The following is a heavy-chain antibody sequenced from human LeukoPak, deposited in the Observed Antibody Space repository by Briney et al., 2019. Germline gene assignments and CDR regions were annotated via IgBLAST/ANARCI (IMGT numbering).Heavy chain of an antibody. D-gene: IGHD3-22*01. J-gene: IGHJ5*02. CDR1: GGSISSGGYC. Sequence: SQTLSLTCTVSGGSISSGGYCWSWIRPHPGKGLEWIGYIYYSGSTYYNPSLKSRVTISVDTSKHQFSLKLSSVTAAETAVYYCVRQKYYYDSSGYYHNNWFDPWGQGTLVTVSS. CDR2: IYYSGST. V-gene: IGHV4-31*03. CDR3: VRQKYYYDSSGYYHNNWFDP.